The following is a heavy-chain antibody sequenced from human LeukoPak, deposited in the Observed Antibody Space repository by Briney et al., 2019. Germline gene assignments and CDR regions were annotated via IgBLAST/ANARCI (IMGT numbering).Heavy chain of an antibody. CDR1: GFTFSNYA. V-gene: IGHV3-23*01. Sequence: GGSLRLSCAASGFTFSNYAMSWVRQAPGKGLEWVSGISASDGTTYYGDPVKGRFSISRDSSKNTLYLQMNSLRAEDTAVYYCAKLAYGDYGSPNWFDPWGQGTLVTVSS. D-gene: IGHD4-17*01. CDR3: AKLAYGDYGSPNWFDP. CDR2: ISASDGTT. J-gene: IGHJ5*02.